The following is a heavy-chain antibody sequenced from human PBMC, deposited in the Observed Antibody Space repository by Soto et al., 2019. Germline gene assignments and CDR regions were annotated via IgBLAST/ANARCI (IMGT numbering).Heavy chain of an antibody. J-gene: IGHJ5*02. CDR2: ISGSGGST. Sequence: GGSLRLSCAASGFTFSSYAMSWVRQAPGKGLEWVSAISGSGGSTYYADSVKGRFTISRDNSKNTLYLQMNSLRAEDTAVYYCAKGNGPGDGSGWYSGWFDPWGQGTL. CDR3: AKGNGPGDGSGWYSGWFDP. V-gene: IGHV3-23*01. D-gene: IGHD6-19*01. CDR1: GFTFSSYA.